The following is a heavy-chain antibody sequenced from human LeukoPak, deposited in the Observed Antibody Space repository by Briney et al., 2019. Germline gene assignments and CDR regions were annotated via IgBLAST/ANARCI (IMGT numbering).Heavy chain of an antibody. D-gene: IGHD3-3*01. CDR1: GGSISSGGYY. J-gene: IGHJ3*02. CDR3: ARHMSYYDLWSGYYGNAFDI. Sequence: SETLSLTCTVSGGSISSGGYYWGWIRQPPGKGLEWIGSIYYSGNTYYSPSLKSRVTISVDTSKNQFSLKLSSVTAADTAVYYCARHMSYYDLWSGYYGNAFDIWGQGTMVTVSP. V-gene: IGHV4-39*01. CDR2: IYYSGNT.